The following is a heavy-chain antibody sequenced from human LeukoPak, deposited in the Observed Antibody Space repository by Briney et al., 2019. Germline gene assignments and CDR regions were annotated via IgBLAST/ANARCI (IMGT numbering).Heavy chain of an antibody. D-gene: IGHD4-17*01. J-gene: IGHJ6*01. CDR1: GYTFSNDW. CDR3: GAVTRSHYDAVDV. CDR2: IYPGDSDP. Sequence: GESLKISCKGSGYTFSNDWIGWVRQMPGKGLEWMGIIYPGDSDPRYSPSFQGQVTISADKSISTAYLQWSSLKASDTAMYYCGAVTRSHYDAVDVWGQGTTVTVSS. V-gene: IGHV5-51*01.